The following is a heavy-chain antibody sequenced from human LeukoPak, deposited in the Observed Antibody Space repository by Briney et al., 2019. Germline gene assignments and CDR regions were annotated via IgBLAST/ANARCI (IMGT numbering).Heavy chain of an antibody. CDR2: IYTSGST. D-gene: IGHD1-26*01. CDR3: ASPGSYSAFDY. Sequence: PSETLSLTCSVSDGSMGTYYWGWIRQPAGKGLEWIGRIYTSGSTNYNPSLKSRVTMSVDTSKNQFSLKLSSVTAADTAVYYCASPGSYSAFDYWGQGTLVTVSS. V-gene: IGHV4-4*07. CDR1: DGSMGTYY. J-gene: IGHJ4*02.